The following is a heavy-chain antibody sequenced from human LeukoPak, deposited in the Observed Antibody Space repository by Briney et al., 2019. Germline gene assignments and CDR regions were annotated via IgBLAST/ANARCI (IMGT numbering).Heavy chain of an antibody. J-gene: IGHJ4*02. CDR2: IYYSVST. CDR1: GGSISSGDYY. V-gene: IGHV4-30-4*01. Sequence: PSQTLSLTCTVSGGSISSGDYYWSWIRQPPGKGLEWIGYIYYSVSTYYNPSLKSRVTISVDTSKNQLSLKLGSVTAADTAVYYCARGDFTMVRGALVPSAYYFDYWGQGTLVTVSS. CDR3: ARGDFTMVRGALVPSAYYFDY. D-gene: IGHD3-10*01.